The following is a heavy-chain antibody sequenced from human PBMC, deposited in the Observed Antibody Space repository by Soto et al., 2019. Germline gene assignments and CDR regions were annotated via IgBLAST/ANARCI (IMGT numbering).Heavy chain of an antibody. V-gene: IGHV1-8*01. CDR2: MNPNSGNT. CDR3: ARGAWQWLGGGYYYGMDV. J-gene: IGHJ6*02. CDR1: VYTFTSYD. D-gene: IGHD6-19*01. Sequence: VXSVKCSCKGSVYTFTSYDINWVRQATGQGLEWMGWMNPNSGNTGYAQKFQGRVTMTRNTSISTAYMELSSLRSEDTAVYYCARGAWQWLGGGYYYGMDVWGQGTTVTVSS.